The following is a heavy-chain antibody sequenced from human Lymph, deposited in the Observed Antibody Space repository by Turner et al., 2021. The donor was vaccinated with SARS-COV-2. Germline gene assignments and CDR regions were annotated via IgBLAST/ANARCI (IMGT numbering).Heavy chain of an antibody. D-gene: IGHD1-26*01. CDR1: GFTFSYYW. CDR2: IKQDGSEK. CDR3: ARMGSSSWYFDY. Sequence: VQLAESGGGVVQPGRSLRLACAASGFTFSYYWMSWVRQAPGKGLEWVANIKQDGSEKYYVDSVKGRFTISRDNAKNSLFLQMNSLRAEDTAVYYCARMGSSSWYFDYWGQGTLVTVSS. J-gene: IGHJ4*02. V-gene: IGHV3-7*01.